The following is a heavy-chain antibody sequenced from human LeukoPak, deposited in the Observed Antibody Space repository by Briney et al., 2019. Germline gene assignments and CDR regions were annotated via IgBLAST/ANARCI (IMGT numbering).Heavy chain of an antibody. D-gene: IGHD6-6*01. CDR2: ISYDGSNK. CDR1: GFTFSSYA. V-gene: IGHV3-30-3*01. J-gene: IGHJ4*02. CDR3: ASDTKEQLAPPPDY. Sequence: RTGRSLRLSCAASGFTFSSYAMHWVRQAPGKGLEWVAVISYDGSNKYYADSVKGRFTISRDNSKNTLYLQMNSLRAEDAAVYYCASDTKEQLAPPPDYWGQGTLVTVSS.